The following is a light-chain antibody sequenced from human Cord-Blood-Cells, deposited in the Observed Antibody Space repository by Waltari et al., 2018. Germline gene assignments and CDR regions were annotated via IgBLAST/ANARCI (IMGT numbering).Light chain of an antibody. CDR2: EVS. V-gene: IGLV2-14*01. Sequence: QSALTQPASVSGSPGQSITISCTGTSSDVGGYTYVSWYQQHPGKAPNLMIYEVSNRPSGVSNRFSGSKSGNTASLTISGLQAEDEADYYCSSYTSSSTLVVFGTGTKVTVL. CDR1: SSDVGGYTY. CDR3: SSYTSSSTLVV. J-gene: IGLJ1*01.